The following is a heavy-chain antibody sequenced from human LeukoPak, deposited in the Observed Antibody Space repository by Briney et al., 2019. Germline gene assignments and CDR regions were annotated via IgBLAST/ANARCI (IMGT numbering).Heavy chain of an antibody. CDR2: IYYSGST. D-gene: IGHD3-3*01. Sequence: SETLSLTCTVSGGSISSSSYYWGWIRQPPGKGLEWIGRIYYSGSTYYNPSLKSRVTISVDTSKNQFSLKLSSVTAADTAVYYCARGPLVPHYDFWGGYYYFDYWGQGTLVTVSS. V-gene: IGHV4-39*07. J-gene: IGHJ4*02. CDR1: GGSISSSSYY. CDR3: ARGPLVPHYDFWGGYYYFDY.